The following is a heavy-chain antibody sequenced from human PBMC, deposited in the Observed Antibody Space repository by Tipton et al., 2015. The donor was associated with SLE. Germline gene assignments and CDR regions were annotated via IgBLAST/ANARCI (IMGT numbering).Heavy chain of an antibody. D-gene: IGHD2-21*01. CDR3: AREAPYCGGDCYEF. V-gene: IGHV4-4*07. CDR2: IYTNENT. Sequence: TLSLTCTVSGGSISSYYWSWIRQPAGGGLEWIGRIYTNENTNYNPSLKSRVTMSVDTSKNHFSLKLISVTAADTAVYYCAREAPYCGGDCYEFWGQGIQVTVSS. J-gene: IGHJ4*02. CDR1: GGSISSYY.